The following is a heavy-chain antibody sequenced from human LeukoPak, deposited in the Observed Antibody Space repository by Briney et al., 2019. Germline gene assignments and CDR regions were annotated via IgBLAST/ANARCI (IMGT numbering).Heavy chain of an antibody. J-gene: IGHJ4*02. Sequence: PSETLSLTCTVSGGSISSYYWSWIRQPAGKGLEWIGRVYTSGSTNYNPSLKSRVTMSVDTSKSQFSLKLRSVTAADTAVYYCAGGLRGVTDYWGQGTLVTVSS. CDR2: VYTSGST. CDR1: GGSISSYY. D-gene: IGHD2-21*02. CDR3: AGGLRGVTDY. V-gene: IGHV4-4*07.